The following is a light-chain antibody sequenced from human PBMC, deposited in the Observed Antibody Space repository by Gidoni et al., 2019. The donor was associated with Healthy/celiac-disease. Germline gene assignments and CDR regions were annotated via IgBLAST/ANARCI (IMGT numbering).Light chain of an antibody. J-gene: IGKJ4*01. V-gene: IGKV2-28*01. CDR3: MQAPKKLT. CDR2: LGS. CDR1: QSLLHRNGYNY. Sequence: DIVMTQSPLPLPVTPGEPASISCRSSQSLLHRNGYNYLDWYLQKPGQSPQLLIYLGSNRASGVPDRFSGSGSGTYFTLKISRVEAEDVGVYYRMQAPKKLTFGGGTKVEIK.